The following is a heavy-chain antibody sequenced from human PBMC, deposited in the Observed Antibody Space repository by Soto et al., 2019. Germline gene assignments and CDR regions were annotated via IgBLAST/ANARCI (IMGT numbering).Heavy chain of an antibody. V-gene: IGHV4-31*03. CDR2: IYYSGTT. CDR3: AASCVACGGFNYYGMDV. D-gene: IGHD2-21*01. J-gene: IGHJ6*02. CDR1: GGSISSGGCY. Sequence: QVQLQESGPGLVKPSQTLSLTCTVSGGSISSGGCYWYWIRQHPGKGLEWIGYIYYSGTTYYNPSLKSRVTISVDTSKNQVSLKLSSVTAADTAVYSCAASCVACGGFNYYGMDVWGQGTTVTVSS.